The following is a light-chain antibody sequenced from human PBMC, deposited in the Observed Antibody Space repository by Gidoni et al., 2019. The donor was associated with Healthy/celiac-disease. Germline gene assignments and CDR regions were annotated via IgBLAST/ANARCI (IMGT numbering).Light chain of an antibody. Sequence: DIQMNQSPSTLSASVGDRVTITCRASSSLSSWLAWYQQKPGKAPKLLIYKASSLESGVPSRFSGSGSGTEFTLTISSLQPDDFATYYCQQYNSYPWTFGQGTKVEIK. J-gene: IGKJ1*01. CDR3: QQYNSYPWT. CDR2: KAS. V-gene: IGKV1-5*03. CDR1: SSLSSW.